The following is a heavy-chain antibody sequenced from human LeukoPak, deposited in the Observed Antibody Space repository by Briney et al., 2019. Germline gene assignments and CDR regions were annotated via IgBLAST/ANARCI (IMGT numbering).Heavy chain of an antibody. CDR1: GGSFSGYY. J-gene: IGHJ2*01. CDR2: INHSGST. V-gene: IGHV4-34*01. CDR3: ARGDYALDL. Sequence: SETLSLTCAVYGGSFSGYYWSWIRQPPGKGLEWIGEINHSGSTNYNPSLKSRVTISVDTSKNQFSLKLNSVTAADTAVYYCARGDYALDLWGRGTLVTASS. D-gene: IGHD4-17*01.